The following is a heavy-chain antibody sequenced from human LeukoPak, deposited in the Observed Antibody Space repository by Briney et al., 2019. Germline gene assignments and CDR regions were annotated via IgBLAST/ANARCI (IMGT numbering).Heavy chain of an antibody. CDR2: IIPILGIA. D-gene: IGHD6-13*01. V-gene: IGHV1-69*04. CDR1: GGTFSSYA. J-gene: IGHJ6*02. Sequence: ASVKVSCKASGGTFSSYAISWVRQAPGQGLEWMGRIIPILGIANYAQKFQGRVTITADKSTSTAYMELSSLRSEDTAVYYCARGGIAAADKRNYYYGMDVWGQGTTVTVSS. CDR3: ARGGIAAADKRNYYYGMDV.